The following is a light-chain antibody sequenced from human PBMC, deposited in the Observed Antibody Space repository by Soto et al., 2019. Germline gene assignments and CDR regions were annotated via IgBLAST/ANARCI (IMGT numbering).Light chain of an antibody. CDR3: QAYTYWHPIP. CDR2: GAS. V-gene: IGKV3-15*01. J-gene: IGKJ4*01. CDR1: QNIGNK. Sequence: IVMTQSPVTLSVSPGERATLSCRASQNIGNKVGWYQQKPGQAPRLLIYGASTRATGIPVRFSGSGSGTEFTLNITSLQSEDSAVYYCQAYTYWHPIPFGGGTKLEIK.